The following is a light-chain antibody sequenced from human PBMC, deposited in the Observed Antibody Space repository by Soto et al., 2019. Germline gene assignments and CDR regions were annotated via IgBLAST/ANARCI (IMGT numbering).Light chain of an antibody. V-gene: IGKV1-9*01. Sequence: ILLTQSPSTLSASVGDRVTITCRASQGIDSSFAWYQQKPGKAPKLLIYAASSLQSGVPSSFSGSGSGTDFTLTILSLQPEDFATYYCQQLHDYPITFGQGTRLEI. J-gene: IGKJ5*01. CDR3: QQLHDYPIT. CDR2: AAS. CDR1: QGIDSS.